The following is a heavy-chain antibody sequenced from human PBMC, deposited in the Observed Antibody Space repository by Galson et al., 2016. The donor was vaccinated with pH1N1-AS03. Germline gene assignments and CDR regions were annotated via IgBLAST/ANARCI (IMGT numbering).Heavy chain of an antibody. CDR1: GFSFSKEW. Sequence: SLRLSCATSGFSFSKEWMIWVRQAPGKGLEWVGRIKTKAEGGTTDYAAPVKGRFTISRDDSKNTLYLEMNSLKTEDTAVYYFTTVGSPWGQGTLVTVSS. CDR3: TTVGSP. J-gene: IGHJ4*02. D-gene: IGHD3-10*01. CDR2: IKTKAEGGTT. V-gene: IGHV3-15*01.